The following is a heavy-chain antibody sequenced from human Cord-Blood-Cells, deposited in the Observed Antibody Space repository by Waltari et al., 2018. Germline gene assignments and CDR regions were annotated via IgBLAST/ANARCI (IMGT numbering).Heavy chain of an antibody. V-gene: IGHV1-2*02. J-gene: IGHJ3*02. CDR3: AREELFGVVNDAFDI. CDR2: INPNSGGT. D-gene: IGHD3-3*01. Sequence: QVQLVQSGAEVKKPGASVKVSCKASGYTFTGYYMHWVRQAPGQGLEWMGWINPNSGGTNYAQKFQGRVTMTRDTSISTAYMELSRLRSDDTAVYYCAREELFGVVNDAFDIWGQGTMVTVSS. CDR1: GYTFTGYY.